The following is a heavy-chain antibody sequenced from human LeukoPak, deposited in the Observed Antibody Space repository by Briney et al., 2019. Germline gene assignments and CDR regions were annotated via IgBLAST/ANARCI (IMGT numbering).Heavy chain of an antibody. J-gene: IGHJ6*03. CDR3: ARQVSKTYYYMDV. CDR2: ISSSGSTI. V-gene: IGHV3-11*04. CDR1: GFTFSDYY. Sequence: PGGSLRLSCAASGFTFSDYYMSWIRQAPGKGLEWVSYISSSGSTIYYADSVKGRFTISRDNAKNSLYLQMNSLRAEDTAVYYCARQVSKTYYYMDVWGKGTTVTVSS.